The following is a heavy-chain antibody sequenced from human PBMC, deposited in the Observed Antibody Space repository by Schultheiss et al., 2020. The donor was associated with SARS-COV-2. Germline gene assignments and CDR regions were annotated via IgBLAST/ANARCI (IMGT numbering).Heavy chain of an antibody. V-gene: IGHV4-61*01. CDR2: IYYSGST. CDR1: GYSISSGYY. CDR3: AGENFSLWFDP. Sequence: SETLSLTCAVSGYSISSGYYWSWIRQPPGKGLEWIGYIYYSGSTNYNPSLKSRVTISVDTSKNQFSLKLSSVTAADTAVYYCAGENFSLWFDPWGQGTLVTVSS. J-gene: IGHJ5*02. D-gene: IGHD3-3*01.